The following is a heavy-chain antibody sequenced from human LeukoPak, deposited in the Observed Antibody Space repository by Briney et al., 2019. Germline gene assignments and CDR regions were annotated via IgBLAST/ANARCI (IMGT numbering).Heavy chain of an antibody. CDR3: AKDREYQLLPGNWFDP. CDR2: ISGSGGST. D-gene: IGHD2-2*01. V-gene: IGHV3-23*01. Sequence: GGSLRLSCAASGFTFSSYAMSWVRQAPGEGLEWVSAISGSGGSTYYADSVKGRFTIFRDNSKNTLYLQMNSLRAEDTAVYYCAKDREYQLLPGNWFDPWGQGTLVTVSS. CDR1: GFTFSSYA. J-gene: IGHJ5*02.